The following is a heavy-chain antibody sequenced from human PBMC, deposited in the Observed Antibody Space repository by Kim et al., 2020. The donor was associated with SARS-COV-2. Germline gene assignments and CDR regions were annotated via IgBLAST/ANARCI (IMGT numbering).Heavy chain of an antibody. CDR2: IDGSGGTT. D-gene: IGHD2-21*01. CDR3: MKGGWGWVWDH. V-gene: IGHV3-23*01. J-gene: IGHJ4*02. Sequence: GGSLRLSCTTSGFTFTGYAMSWVRQAPGKGLEWVSSIDGSGGTTYYVDSVKGRFTISRDNSKNTLYLQMNSLRADDTAVYYCMKGGWGWVWDHWGPGT. CDR1: GFTFTGYA.